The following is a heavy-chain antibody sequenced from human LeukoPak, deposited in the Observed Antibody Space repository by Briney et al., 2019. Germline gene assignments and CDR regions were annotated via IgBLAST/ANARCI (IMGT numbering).Heavy chain of an antibody. V-gene: IGHV1-69*05. CDR1: GGTFSSYA. CDR3: ASKPPASRDYYYYYMDV. J-gene: IGHJ6*03. CDR2: TIPIFGTA. Sequence: SVKVSCKASGGTFSSYAISWVRQPPGQGLEWMGGTIPIFGTANYAQKFQGRVTITTDESTSTAYMELSSLRSEDTAVYYCASKPPASRDYYYYYMDVWGKGTTVTVSS.